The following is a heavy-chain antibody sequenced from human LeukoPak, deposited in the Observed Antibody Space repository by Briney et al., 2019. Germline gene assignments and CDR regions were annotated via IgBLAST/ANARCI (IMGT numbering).Heavy chain of an antibody. V-gene: IGHV4-34*01. Sequence: SETLSLTCAVYGGSFSGYYWSWIRQPPGKGLEWIGEINHSGSTNYNPSLKSRVTISVDTSKNQFSLKLSSETAADTAVYYCARASGRVRYYYYYMDVWSQGTTVTVSS. CDR1: GGSFSGYY. D-gene: IGHD3-10*01. CDR3: ARASGRVRYYYYYMDV. J-gene: IGHJ6*03. CDR2: INHSGST.